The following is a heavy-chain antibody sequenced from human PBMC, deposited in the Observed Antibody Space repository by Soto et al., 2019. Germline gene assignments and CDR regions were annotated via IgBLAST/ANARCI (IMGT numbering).Heavy chain of an antibody. CDR1: GFNFSRFW. CDR3: ARDLSSCSSARCYSFYYGMDL. CDR2: INSDGSRT. V-gene: IGHV3-74*01. Sequence: GGSLRLSCTASGFNFSRFWTHWVRQVPGRGLVWVSHINSDGSRTSYADSVKGRFTISRDNAKNTLHLQMNSLRAEDTAVYYCARDLSSCSSARCYSFYYGMDLWGQGTTVTVSS. D-gene: IGHD2-2*01. J-gene: IGHJ6*02.